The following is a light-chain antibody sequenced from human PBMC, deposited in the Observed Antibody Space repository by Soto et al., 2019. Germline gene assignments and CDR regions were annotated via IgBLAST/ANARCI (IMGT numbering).Light chain of an antibody. CDR2: EVS. CDR3: SSYTSKSSLI. CDR1: SSDVGGYNY. V-gene: IGLV2-14*01. Sequence: QSALTQPASVSGSPGQSITISCTGTSSDVGGYNYVSWYQQQSGKAPKLMIHEVSNRPSGVSNRFSGSKSGNTASLTISGLQAEDEADYYCSSYTSKSSLIFGGGTQLTVL. J-gene: IGLJ2*01.